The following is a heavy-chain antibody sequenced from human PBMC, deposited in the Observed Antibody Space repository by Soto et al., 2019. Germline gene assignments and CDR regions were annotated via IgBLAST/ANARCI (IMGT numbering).Heavy chain of an antibody. CDR3: ARVRRVYSGYYPIDV. Sequence: PGGSLRLSCAASGFTFSSSEMNGVRQAPDKGLEWASYISSSGSTKYYADSVKGRFAISRDNAKNSLWLHMSSLRAEATAVYYCARVRRVYSGYYPIDVWGQGTTVTVSS. CDR2: ISSSGSTK. J-gene: IGHJ6*02. V-gene: IGHV3-48*03. CDR1: GFTFSSSE. D-gene: IGHD5-12*01.